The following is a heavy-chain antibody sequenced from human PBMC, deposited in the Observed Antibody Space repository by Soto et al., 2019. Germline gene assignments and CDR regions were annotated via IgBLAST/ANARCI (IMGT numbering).Heavy chain of an antibody. V-gene: IGHV4-30-4*01. CDR3: ATMGTPGTGLYFFDY. Sequence: QVQLQESGPGLVKPSQTLSLTCTVSGGSISSGNYYWSWIRQPPGQGLEWFGFISYGGSTYYSTSLNIRFTISVVPSTSQFSLNLSFLTAADAAVYYCATMGTPGTGLYFFDYWGQGSLVTVSS. D-gene: IGHD3-10*01. CDR1: GGSISSGNYY. CDR2: ISYGGST. J-gene: IGHJ4*02.